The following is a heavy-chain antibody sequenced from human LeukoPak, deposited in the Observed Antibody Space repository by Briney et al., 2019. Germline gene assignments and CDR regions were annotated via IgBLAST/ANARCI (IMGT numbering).Heavy chain of an antibody. CDR3: ARARGGPYCSSTSCYSFDY. CDR2: IYHSGST. J-gene: IGHJ4*02. V-gene: IGHV4-38-2*02. Sequence: SETLSLTCTVSGYSISSGYYWGWIRQPPGKGLEWIGSIYHSGSTYYNPSLKSRVTISVDTSKNQFSLRLRSVSAADTAVYYCARARGGPYCSSTSCYSFDYWGQGTLVTVSS. D-gene: IGHD2-2*01. CDR1: GYSISSGYY.